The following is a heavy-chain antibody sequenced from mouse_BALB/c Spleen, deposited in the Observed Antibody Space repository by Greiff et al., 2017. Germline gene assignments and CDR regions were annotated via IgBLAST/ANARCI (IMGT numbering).Heavy chain of an antibody. CDR3: AREELKYGND. D-gene: IGHD2-10*02. CDR2: ISSGGST. J-gene: IGHJ2*01. CDR1: GFTFSSYA. V-gene: IGHV5-6-5*01. Sequence: EVKLMESGGGLVKPGGSLKLSCAASGFTFSSYAMSWVRQTPEKRLEWVASISSGGSTYYPDSVKGRFTISRDNARNILYLQMSSLRSEDTAMYYCAREELKYGNDWGQGTTLTVSS.